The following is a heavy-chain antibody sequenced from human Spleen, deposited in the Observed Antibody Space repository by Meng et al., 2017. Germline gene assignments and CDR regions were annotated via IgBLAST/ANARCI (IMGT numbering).Heavy chain of an antibody. CDR1: GFTFSGSA. D-gene: IGHD3-10*01. CDR2: IRSKANSYAT. CDR3: TRPFGASRWFGELHSDY. J-gene: IGHJ4*02. Sequence: GGSLRLSCAASGFTFSGSAMHWVRQASGKGLEWVGRIRSKANSYATAYAASVKGRFTISRDDSKNTAYLQMNSLKTEDTAVYYCTRPFGASRWFGELHSDYWGQGTLVTVSS. V-gene: IGHV3-73*01.